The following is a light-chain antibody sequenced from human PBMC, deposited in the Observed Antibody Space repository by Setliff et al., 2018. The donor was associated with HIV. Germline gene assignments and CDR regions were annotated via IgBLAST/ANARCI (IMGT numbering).Light chain of an antibody. J-gene: IGLJ2*01. CDR3: CSYAGSHVL. Sequence: QSALTQPASVSGSPGQSITISCTGTSSDVGSYNLVSWYQQHPGKAPKLMIYEVTKRPSGVSNRFSGSKSGNTASLTISGLQAEDEADYYCCSYAGSHVLFGGGTQRTVL. V-gene: IGLV2-23*02. CDR1: SSDVGSYNL. CDR2: EVT.